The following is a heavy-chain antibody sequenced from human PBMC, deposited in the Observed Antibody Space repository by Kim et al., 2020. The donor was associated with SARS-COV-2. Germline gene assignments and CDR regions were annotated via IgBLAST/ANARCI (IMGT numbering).Heavy chain of an antibody. CDR3: ARILCSSSWPYYYYGMDV. Sequence: SGPTLVKPTQTLTLTCTFSGFSLSTSGMCVSWIRQPPGKALEWLALIDWDDDKYYSTSLKTRLTISKDTSKNQVVLTMTNMDPVDTATYYCARILCSSSWPYYYYGMDVWGQGTTVTVSS. D-gene: IGHD6-13*01. V-gene: IGHV2-70*01. J-gene: IGHJ6*02. CDR2: IDWDDDK. CDR1: GFSLSTSGMC.